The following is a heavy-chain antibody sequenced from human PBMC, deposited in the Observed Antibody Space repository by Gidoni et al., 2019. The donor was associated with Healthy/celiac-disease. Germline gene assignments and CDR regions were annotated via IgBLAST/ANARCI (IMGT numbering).Heavy chain of an antibody. Sequence: QVQLLQSGAAVKKPGASVKVSCKASGYTFTGYYMHRVRQAPGQRLEWMGWINPNSGGKNYAQKFQGRVTMTRDTSISTAYMELSRLRSDDTAVYYCARGPMRVIDYWGQGTLVTVSS. D-gene: IGHD3-22*01. J-gene: IGHJ4*02. CDR3: ARGPMRVIDY. CDR1: GYTFTGYY. V-gene: IGHV1-2*02. CDR2: INPNSGGK.